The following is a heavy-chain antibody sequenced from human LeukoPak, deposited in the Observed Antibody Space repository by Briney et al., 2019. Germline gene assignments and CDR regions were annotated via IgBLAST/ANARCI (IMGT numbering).Heavy chain of an antibody. CDR1: GYSISSGNY. D-gene: IGHD3-22*01. J-gene: IGHJ4*02. Sequence: SETLSLTCSVSGYSISSGNYWGWIRQPPGKGLEWIGSIYHSGSTYYNPSLQSRVTISVDTSKNQFSLKLRSVTAADTAVYYYARDNYDVDDYWGQGTLVTVSS. CDR2: IYHSGST. V-gene: IGHV4-38-2*02. CDR3: ARDNYDVDDY.